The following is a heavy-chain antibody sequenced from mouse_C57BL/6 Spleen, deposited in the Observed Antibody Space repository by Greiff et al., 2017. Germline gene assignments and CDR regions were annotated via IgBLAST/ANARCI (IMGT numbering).Heavy chain of an antibody. CDR2: IHPNSGST. D-gene: IGHD2-4*01. Sequence: VQLQQPGAELVKPGASVKLSCKASGYTFTSYWMHWVTQRPGQGLEWIGMIHPNSGSTNYNEKFKSKATLTVDKSSSTVYMQLSSLTSEDSAVYYGARYDYDQGYWGQGTLVTVSA. CDR1: GYTFTSYW. V-gene: IGHV1-64*01. J-gene: IGHJ3*01. CDR3: ARYDYDQGY.